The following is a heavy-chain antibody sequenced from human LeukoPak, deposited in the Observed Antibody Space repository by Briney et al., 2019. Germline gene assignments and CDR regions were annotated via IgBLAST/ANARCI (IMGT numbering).Heavy chain of an antibody. J-gene: IGHJ3*02. CDR3: ARAPSGLSSSWYQDAFDI. CDR2: ISWNSGSI. CDR1: GFTFDDYA. V-gene: IGHV3-9*01. Sequence: GGSLRLSCAASGFTFDDYAMHWVRQAPGKGLEWVSGISWNSGSIGYADSVKGRFTISRDNAKNSLYLQMNSLRAEDTAVYYCARAPSGLSSSWYQDAFDIWGQGTMVTVSS. D-gene: IGHD6-13*01.